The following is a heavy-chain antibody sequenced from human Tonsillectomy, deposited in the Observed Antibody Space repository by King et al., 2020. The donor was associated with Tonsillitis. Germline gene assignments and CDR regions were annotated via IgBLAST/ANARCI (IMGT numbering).Heavy chain of an antibody. D-gene: IGHD6-19*01. CDR2: IYYSGST. CDR3: AREYSSGWDRYWYFDL. J-gene: IGHJ2*01. Sequence: VQLQESGPGLVKPSETLSLTCTVSGGSISSYYWSWIRQPPGKGLEWIGYIYYSGSTNYNPSLKIRVTISVDTSKNQFSLKLTSVTAAYTAVYYCAREYSSGWDRYWYFDLWGRGTLVTVSS. CDR1: GGSISSYY. V-gene: IGHV4-59*01.